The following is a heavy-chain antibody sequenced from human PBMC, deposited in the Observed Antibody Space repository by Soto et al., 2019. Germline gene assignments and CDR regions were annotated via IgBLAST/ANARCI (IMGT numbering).Heavy chain of an antibody. D-gene: IGHD2-15*01. CDR1: GFTFDDYT. Sequence: PGGSLRLSCAASGFTFDDYTMHWVRQAPGKGLEWVSLISWDGGSTYYADSVKGRFTISRDNSKNSLYLQMNSLRTEDTALYYWEKDMAVAAPDYYYYGMDVWRQGPRFTVSS. CDR3: EKDMAVAAPDYYYYGMDV. CDR2: ISWDGGST. V-gene: IGHV3-43*01. J-gene: IGHJ6*02.